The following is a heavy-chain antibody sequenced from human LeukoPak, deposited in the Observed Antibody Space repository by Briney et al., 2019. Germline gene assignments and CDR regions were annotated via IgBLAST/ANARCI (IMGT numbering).Heavy chain of an antibody. CDR1: GFTFSSYG. CDR2: IWYDGSNK. Sequence: GGSLKLSCAASGFTFSSYGMHWVRQAPGKGLEWVAVIWYDGSNKYYADSVKGRFTISRDNSKNTLYLQMNSLRAEDTAVYYCARDYGSGSYRSLWDWGQGTLVTVSS. D-gene: IGHD3-10*01. V-gene: IGHV3-33*08. J-gene: IGHJ4*02. CDR3: ARDYGSGSYRSLWD.